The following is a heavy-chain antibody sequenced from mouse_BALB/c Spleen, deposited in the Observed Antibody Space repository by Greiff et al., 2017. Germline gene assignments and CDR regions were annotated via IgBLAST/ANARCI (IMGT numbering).Heavy chain of an antibody. CDR1: GYTFTSYT. CDR2: INPSSGYT. D-gene: IGHD1-1*01. J-gene: IGHJ2*01. V-gene: IGHV1-4*02. CDR3: ARSRDYGSSLGGDY. Sequence: QVQLQQSAAELARPGASVKMSCKASGYTFTSYTMHWVKQRPGQGLEWIGYINPSSGYTEYNQKFKDKTTLTADKSSSTAYMQLSSLTSEDSAVYYCARSRDYGSSLGGDYWGQGTTLTVSS.